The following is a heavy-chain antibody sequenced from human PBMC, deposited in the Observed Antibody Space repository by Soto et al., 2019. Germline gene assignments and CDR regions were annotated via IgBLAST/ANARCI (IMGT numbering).Heavy chain of an antibody. Sequence: SETLSLTCTVSGGSVSSGSYYWIWIRQPPGKGLEWIGYIYYSGSTNYNPSLKSRVTISVDTSKNQFSLKLSSVTAADTAVYYCARDLGGDIVVVPAIHRPYWFDPWGQGTLVTVSS. CDR1: GGSVSSGSYY. V-gene: IGHV4-61*01. D-gene: IGHD2-2*01. J-gene: IGHJ5*02. CDR3: ARDLGGDIVVVPAIHRPYWFDP. CDR2: IYYSGST.